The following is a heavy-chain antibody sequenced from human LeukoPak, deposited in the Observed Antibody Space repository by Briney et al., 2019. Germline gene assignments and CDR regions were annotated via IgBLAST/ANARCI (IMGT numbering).Heavy chain of an antibody. J-gene: IGHJ6*03. CDR2: INPSGGTT. V-gene: IGHV1-46*01. CDR1: GYTFINYY. CDR3: ARGIAAAGTLHYMDV. D-gene: IGHD6-13*01. Sequence: ASVKVSCKASGYTFINYYMHWVRQAPGQGLEWMGIINPSGGTTSYAQNFQGRVTMTRDTSTSTVYMELSSLRSEDTAVYYCARGIAAAGTLHYMDVWGKGTTVTVSS.